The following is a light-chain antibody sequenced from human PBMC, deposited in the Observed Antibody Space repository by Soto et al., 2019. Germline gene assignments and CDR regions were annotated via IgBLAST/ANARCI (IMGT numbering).Light chain of an antibody. CDR3: SSYTSSSTLVI. CDR2: DVS. Sequence: QSALTQPASVSGSPGQSITISCTGTSSDVGGYNYVSWYQQHPGKAPKLMIFDVSNRPSVVSNRFSASKSGNTASLTISGLPAEDEADYYCSSYTSSSTLVIFGGGTKLTVL. J-gene: IGLJ2*01. CDR1: SSDVGGYNY. V-gene: IGLV2-14*01.